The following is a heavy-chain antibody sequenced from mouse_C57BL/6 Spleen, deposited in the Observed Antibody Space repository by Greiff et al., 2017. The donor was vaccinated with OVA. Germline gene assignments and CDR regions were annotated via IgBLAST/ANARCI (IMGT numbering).Heavy chain of an antibody. Sequence: QVQLKESGPELVKPGASVKISCKASGYAFSSSWMNWVKQRPGKGLEWIGRIYPGDGDTNYNGKFKGKATLTADKSSSTAYMQLSSLTSEDSAVYFCANGITTVNYYAMDYWGQGTSVTVSS. J-gene: IGHJ4*01. D-gene: IGHD1-1*01. CDR1: GYAFSSSW. V-gene: IGHV1-82*01. CDR2: IYPGDGDT. CDR3: ANGITTVNYYAMDY.